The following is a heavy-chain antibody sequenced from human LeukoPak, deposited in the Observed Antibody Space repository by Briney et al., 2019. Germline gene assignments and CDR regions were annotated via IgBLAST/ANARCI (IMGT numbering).Heavy chain of an antibody. J-gene: IGHJ4*02. Sequence: ASVKVSCKASGYTFTGYYMHWVRQAPGQGLEWMGWINPNSGGTNYAQKFQGRVTMTRDTSISTAYMELSRLRSDDTAVYYCARDPRGYSGYDQAFDYWGQGTLVTVSS. CDR2: INPNSGGT. V-gene: IGHV1-2*02. CDR3: ARDPRGYSGYDQAFDY. CDR1: GYTFTGYY. D-gene: IGHD5-12*01.